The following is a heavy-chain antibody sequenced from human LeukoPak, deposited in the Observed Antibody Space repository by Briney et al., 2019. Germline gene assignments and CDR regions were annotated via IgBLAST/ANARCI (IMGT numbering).Heavy chain of an antibody. D-gene: IGHD2-2*01. CDR3: ARVPSPLPAAMYSYYYYGMDV. J-gene: IGHJ6*02. CDR2: IIPIFGTA. V-gene: IGHV1-69*13. Sequence: SVKVSCKASGGTFSSYAISWVRQAPGQGLEWMGGIIPIFGTANYTQKFQGRVTITADESTSTAYMELSSLRSEDTAVYYCARVPSPLPAAMYSYYYYGMDVWGQGTTVTVSS. CDR1: GGTFSSYA.